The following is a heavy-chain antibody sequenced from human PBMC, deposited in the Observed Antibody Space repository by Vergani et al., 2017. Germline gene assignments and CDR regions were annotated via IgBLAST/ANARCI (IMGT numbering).Heavy chain of an antibody. Sequence: EEQLVESGGGLVQPGGSLRLSCAASGFAFDRYWMHWVRQTPEKGLVWVSRISPDGVITLNADSVKGRFTISRDNARTTLYLQMTNLRAEDTAVYYCLTGTTEPYWGQGTLVTVSS. J-gene: IGHJ4*02. D-gene: IGHD4-17*01. V-gene: IGHV3-74*01. CDR2: ISPDGVIT. CDR3: LTGTTEPY. CDR1: GFAFDRYW.